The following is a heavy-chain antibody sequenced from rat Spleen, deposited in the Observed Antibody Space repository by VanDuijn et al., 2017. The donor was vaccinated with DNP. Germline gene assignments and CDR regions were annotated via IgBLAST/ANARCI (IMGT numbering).Heavy chain of an antibody. Sequence: EVQLVESGGGLVQPGRSLKLSCAASGFTFSDYNMVWVRQAPKEGPEWVATINYDGSTTYYRDSVRGRFTISRDNAKITQYLQMERLRSEHMATYHSAIWNSGHFDYWGKGVMVSVSS. D-gene: IGHD4-3*01. CDR1: GFTFSDYN. V-gene: IGHV5-7*01. J-gene: IGHJ2*01. CDR3: AIWNSGHFDY. CDR2: INYDGSTT.